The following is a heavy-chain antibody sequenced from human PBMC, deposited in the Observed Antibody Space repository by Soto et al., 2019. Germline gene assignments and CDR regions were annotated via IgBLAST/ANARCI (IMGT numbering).Heavy chain of an antibody. J-gene: IGHJ4*02. CDR3: SSGGYYSSY. CDR2: IRSKSNKYAT. CDR1: GFSFSGSA. V-gene: IGHV3-73*01. D-gene: IGHD1-26*01. Sequence: EVQLVESGGGLVQPGGSLKLSCTASGFSFSGSAMHWVRQASGKGLEWVGRIRSKSNKYATLYAASVKGRFTISRDDSQNTAYLQMESLKSEDTAVYYCSSGGYYSSYWGQGTLVTVSS.